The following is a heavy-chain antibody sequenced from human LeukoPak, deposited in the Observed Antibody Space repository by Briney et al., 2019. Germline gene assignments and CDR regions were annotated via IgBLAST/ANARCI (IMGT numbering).Heavy chain of an antibody. V-gene: IGHV3-74*01. J-gene: IGHJ4*02. Sequence: GGSVSLSCAASGFTFSSYWMHWVRHAPGKGLVWVSRINSDGSTTSHADSVKGRFTISRDNAKNTLYLQMNSLRAEDTAVYYCAKVIGVAGGDFDYWGQGTLVTVSS. CDR3: AKVIGVAGGDFDY. D-gene: IGHD6-19*01. CDR2: INSDGSTT. CDR1: GFTFSSYW.